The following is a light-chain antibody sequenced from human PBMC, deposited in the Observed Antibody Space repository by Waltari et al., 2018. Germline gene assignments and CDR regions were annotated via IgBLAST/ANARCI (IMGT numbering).Light chain of an antibody. Sequence: DIQMTQSPSSLSASVGDRVTITCRASQSISSYLNWYQQKPGKAPKLLIYAASSLQSGVPSRFCCSGSGTYFTLTIIILQPEDFATYYCQQSYITPSWTFGQCTNVEIK. CDR2: AAS. V-gene: IGKV1-39*01. CDR1: QSISSY. CDR3: QQSYITPSWT. J-gene: IGKJ1*01.